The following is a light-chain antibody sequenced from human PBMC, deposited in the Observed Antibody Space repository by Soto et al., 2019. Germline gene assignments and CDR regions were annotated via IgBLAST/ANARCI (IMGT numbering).Light chain of an antibody. CDR1: SSDIYAYNY. Sequence: QSALTQPASVSGSPGQSITITCTGTSSDIYAYNYVSWYQQHPGKAPKVVISGVNIRPSGVSSRFSGSKSGNTASLTISGLQAEDEAEYFSGSYAGSDTFVFGTGTKVTVL. CDR3: GSYAGSDTFV. CDR2: GVN. V-gene: IGLV2-14*01. J-gene: IGLJ1*01.